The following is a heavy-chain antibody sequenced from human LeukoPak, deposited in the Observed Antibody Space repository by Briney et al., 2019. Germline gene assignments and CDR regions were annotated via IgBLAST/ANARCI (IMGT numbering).Heavy chain of an antibody. Sequence: ASVKVSCKASGYTFTSNYMHWVRQAPGQGLEWMAIINPSGGSTSYAQKFQGRITTTRDTSTSTVYMELSSLRSDDTAVYYCASSGAPRRFDYWGQGTLITVSS. CDR3: ASSGAPRRFDY. CDR2: INPSGGST. V-gene: IGHV1-46*01. CDR1: GYTFTSNY. D-gene: IGHD1-26*01. J-gene: IGHJ4*02.